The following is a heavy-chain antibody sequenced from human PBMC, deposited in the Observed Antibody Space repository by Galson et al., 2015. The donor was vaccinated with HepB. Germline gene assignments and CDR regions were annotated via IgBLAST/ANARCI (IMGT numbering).Heavy chain of an antibody. V-gene: IGHV3-23*01. CDR2: ISGDGGVT. D-gene: IGHD3-16*01. CDR1: GFTFTRYA. CDR3: AKVAILGATPHYFDY. Sequence: SLRLSCAASGFTFTRYAITWVRQAPGEGLEYISSISGDGGVTYYADSVKGRFTISRDNSKNTVYLQVNSLRAEDTAVYFCAKVAILGATPHYFDYWGQGILVTVSS. J-gene: IGHJ4*02.